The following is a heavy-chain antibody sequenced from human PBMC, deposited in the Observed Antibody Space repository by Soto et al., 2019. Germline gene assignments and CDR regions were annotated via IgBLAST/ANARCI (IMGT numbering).Heavy chain of an antibody. CDR2: IYYSGST. J-gene: IGHJ4*02. Sequence: PSETLSLTCTVSGGSISSYYWSWIRQPPGKGLEWIGYIYYSGSTNYNPSLKSRVTISVDTSKNQFSLKLSSVTAADTAVYYCAREYYDFWSGTFYFDYWGQGTLVTVSS. D-gene: IGHD3-3*01. CDR1: GGSISSYY. CDR3: AREYYDFWSGTFYFDY. V-gene: IGHV4-59*01.